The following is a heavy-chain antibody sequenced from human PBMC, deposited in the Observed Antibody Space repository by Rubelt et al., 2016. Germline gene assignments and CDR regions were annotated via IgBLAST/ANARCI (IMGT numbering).Heavy chain of an antibody. Sequence: RSLRLSCAASGFTFSDYAMHWVRQAPGKGLEWVSAVSGSGVSTYYADSVKGRFTISRDNSKNTLYLQMNSLRADDTAVYYCARMMSMTTVTTSYYYGMDVWGQGTTVTVSS. V-gene: IGHV3-23*01. CDR2: VSGSGVST. J-gene: IGHJ6*02. CDR1: GFTFSDYA. CDR3: ARMMSMTTVTTSYYYGMDV. D-gene: IGHD4-17*01.